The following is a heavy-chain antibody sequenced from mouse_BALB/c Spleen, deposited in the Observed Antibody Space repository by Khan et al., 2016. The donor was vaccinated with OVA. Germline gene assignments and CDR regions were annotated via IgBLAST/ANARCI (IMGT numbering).Heavy chain of an antibody. J-gene: IGHJ4*01. V-gene: IGHV2-6-5*01. Sequence: VQLQESGPGLVAPSQSLSITCTVSGFSLSDYGVCWIRQPPGKGLEWLGVIWGGGNTYYNSALKSRLSISKDNSKSQVFLKMNSLQTDDTAIYYCAKGLWSYYFALDYWGQGTSVTVSS. CDR3: AKGLWSYYFALDY. CDR1: GFSLSDYG. CDR2: IWGGGNT. D-gene: IGHD1-1*02.